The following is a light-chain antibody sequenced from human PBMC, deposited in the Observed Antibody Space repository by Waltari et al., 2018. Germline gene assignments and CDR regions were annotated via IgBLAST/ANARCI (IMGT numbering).Light chain of an antibody. CDR2: RVS. Sequence: DVLMTQSPLSLPVTLGQPSSISCRSSQILVHSDGNTYLNWFQQRPGQSPRRLFYRVSNRDSGVPDRFSGSGSGTDFTLKITRVEAEDVGVYYCMQGTHWPCTFGQGTKVEIK. CDR1: QILVHSDGNTY. V-gene: IGKV2-30*02. J-gene: IGKJ1*01. CDR3: MQGTHWPCT.